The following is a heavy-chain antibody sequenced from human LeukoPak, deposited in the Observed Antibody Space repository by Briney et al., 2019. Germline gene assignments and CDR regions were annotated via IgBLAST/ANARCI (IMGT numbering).Heavy chain of an antibody. V-gene: IGHV4-61*01. CDR1: GGSVGSNSYY. CDR2: IDYTESA. CDR3: ARIPVAKTFDY. D-gene: IGHD6-19*01. J-gene: IGHJ4*02. Sequence: PSETLSLTYTVSGGSVGSNSYYWSWVRQPPGKGLEWIGFIDYTESANYNPSLKSRVTISLDTSKNQFSVKVMSVTAADTAVYYCARIPVAKTFDYWGQGTLVTVSS.